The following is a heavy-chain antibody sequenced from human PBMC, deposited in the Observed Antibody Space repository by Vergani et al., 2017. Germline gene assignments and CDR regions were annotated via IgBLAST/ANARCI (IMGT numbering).Heavy chain of an antibody. CDR2: IYYSGST. J-gene: IGHJ5*02. Sequence: QVQLQESGPGLVKPSETLSLTCNVSGDSISSDYWSWIRQPPGKALEWIGYIYYSGSTNYNPSLKSRVTISVDTSKNQFSLKLSSVTAADTAVYYCARGGDWFDPWGQGTLVTVSS. CDR3: ARGGDWFDP. D-gene: IGHD3-16*01. CDR1: GDSISSDY. V-gene: IGHV4-59*01.